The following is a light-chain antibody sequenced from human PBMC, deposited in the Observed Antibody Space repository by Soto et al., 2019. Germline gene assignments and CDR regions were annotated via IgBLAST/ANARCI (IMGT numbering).Light chain of an antibody. CDR3: CSYAGSYIYV. CDR2: DVY. CDR1: SSDVGGYTY. Sequence: QSALTQPRSVSGSPGQSVAISCTGTSSDVGGYTYVSWYQQHPGKAPKLLIYDVYRRPSGVPDRFSGYKSGNTASLTISGRQAEDETDYYCCSYAGSYIYVFGTGTKLTVL. V-gene: IGLV2-11*01. J-gene: IGLJ1*01.